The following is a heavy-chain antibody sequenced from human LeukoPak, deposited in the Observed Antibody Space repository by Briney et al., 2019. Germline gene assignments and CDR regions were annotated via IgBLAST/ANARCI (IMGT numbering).Heavy chain of an antibody. CDR2: ISAYNGNT. J-gene: IGHJ5*02. CDR1: GYTFTSYG. Sequence: ASVKVSCKASGYTFTSYGVSWVRQAPGQGLEWMGWISAYNGNTNYAQKPQGRVTMTTDTSTSTAYMELRSLRSDDTAVYYCARDYCSSTSCYLDWFDPWGQGTLVTVSS. V-gene: IGHV1-18*01. CDR3: ARDYCSSTSCYLDWFDP. D-gene: IGHD2-2*01.